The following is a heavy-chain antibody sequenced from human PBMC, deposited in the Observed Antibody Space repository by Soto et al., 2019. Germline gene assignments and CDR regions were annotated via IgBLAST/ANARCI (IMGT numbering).Heavy chain of an antibody. J-gene: IGHJ6*02. D-gene: IGHD6-19*01. V-gene: IGHV1-69*13. CDR3: AKVRYSSPIGYYYGMDV. Sequence: SVKVSCKASRVAFSKFIVTWVRQAPGLGLEWVGGIIPIFGTANYAQKFQGRVTITADESTSTSYMEVNNLRSEDTAVYYCAKVRYSSPIGYYYGMDVWGQGTTVTVSS. CDR1: RVAFSKFI. CDR2: IIPIFGTA.